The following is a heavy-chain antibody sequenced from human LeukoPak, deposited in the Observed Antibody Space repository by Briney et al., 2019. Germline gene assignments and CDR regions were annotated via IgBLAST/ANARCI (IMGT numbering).Heavy chain of an antibody. Sequence: SETLSLTCAVSGGSISSGGYSWSWIRQPPGKRLEWIGYIYYSGSTNYNPSLKSRVTISVDTSKNQFSLKLSSVTAADTAVYYCARATADQEYYFDYWGQGTLVTVSS. J-gene: IGHJ4*02. CDR2: IYYSGST. CDR3: ARATADQEYYFDY. CDR1: GGSISSGGYS. D-gene: IGHD6-13*01. V-gene: IGHV4-61*08.